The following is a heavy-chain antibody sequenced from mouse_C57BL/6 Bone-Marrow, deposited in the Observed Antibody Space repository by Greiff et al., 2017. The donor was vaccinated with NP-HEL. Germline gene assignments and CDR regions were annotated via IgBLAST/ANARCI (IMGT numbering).Heavy chain of an antibody. CDR3: AREGWLLPPFDY. D-gene: IGHD2-3*01. V-gene: IGHV1-81*01. Sequence: QVQLQQSGAELARPGASVKLSCKAFGYTFTSYGISWVKQRTGQGLEWIGEIYPRSGNTYYNEKFKGKATLTADKSSSTAYMELRSLTSEDSAVYFCAREGWLLPPFDYWGQGTTLTVSS. CDR1: GYTFTSYG. J-gene: IGHJ2*01. CDR2: IYPRSGNT.